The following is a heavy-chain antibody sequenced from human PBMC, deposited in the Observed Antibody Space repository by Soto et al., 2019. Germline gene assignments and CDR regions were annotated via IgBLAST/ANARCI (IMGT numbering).Heavy chain of an antibody. CDR3: ARTPTKGGSWYLY. J-gene: IGHJ4*02. Sequence: VASVKVSCKASGYTFTSYDINWGRQATGQGLEWMGWMNPNSGNTGYAQKFQGRVAMTRNTSISTAYMEMSSLRSEDTAVYYCARTPTKGGSWYLYWGQGTLVTVSS. CDR1: GYTFTSYD. V-gene: IGHV1-8*01. CDR2: MNPNSGNT. D-gene: IGHD6-13*01.